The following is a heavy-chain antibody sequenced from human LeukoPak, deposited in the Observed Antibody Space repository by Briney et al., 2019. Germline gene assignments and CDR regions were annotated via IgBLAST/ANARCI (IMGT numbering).Heavy chain of an antibody. J-gene: IGHJ4*02. CDR2: IYPGDSDT. CDR1: GYTFATYW. D-gene: IGHD2-15*01. V-gene: IGHV5-51*01. Sequence: GESLKISCKGSGYTFATYWIGWVRQMPGKGLEWMGIIYPGDSDTRYSPSFQGQVTISADKSITTVYLQWSSLKASDTAMYYCARSGSCSGGSCYRHFEYWGQGALVTVSS. CDR3: ARSGSCSGGSCYRHFEY.